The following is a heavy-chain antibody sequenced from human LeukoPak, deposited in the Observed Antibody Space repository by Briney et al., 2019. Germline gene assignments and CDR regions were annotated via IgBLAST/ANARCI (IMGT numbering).Heavy chain of an antibody. CDR3: ARHESSGWYEVSLKPYYFDY. V-gene: IGHV5-51*01. D-gene: IGHD6-19*01. CDR1: GYSFTSYW. Sequence: GESLKISCKGSGYSFTSYWIGWVRQMPGKGLEWMGIIYPGDSDTRYSPPFQGQVTISADKSISTAYLQWSSLKASDTAMYYCARHESSGWYEVSLKPYYFDYWGQGTLVTVSS. CDR2: IYPGDSDT. J-gene: IGHJ4*02.